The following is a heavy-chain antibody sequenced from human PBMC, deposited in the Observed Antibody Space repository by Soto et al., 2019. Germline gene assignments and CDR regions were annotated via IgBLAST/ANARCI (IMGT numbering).Heavy chain of an antibody. CDR3: SRHEFRGYCSGGSCYAEFDP. D-gene: IGHD2-15*01. CDR2: IYYSGST. J-gene: IGHJ5*02. V-gene: IGHV4-39*01. Sequence: QLQLQESGPGLVKPSETLSLTCTVSGGSISSSSYYWGWIRQHPGKGLEWIGSIYYSGSTYYNPPLKSRVTIPVDTSKNQFSLKLSSVTAADTAVSYCSRHEFRGYCSGGSCYAEFDPWGQGTLVTVSS. CDR1: GGSISSSSYY.